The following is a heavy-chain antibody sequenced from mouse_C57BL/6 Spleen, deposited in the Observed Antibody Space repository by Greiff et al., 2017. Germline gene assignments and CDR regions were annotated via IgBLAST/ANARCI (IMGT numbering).Heavy chain of an antibody. V-gene: IGHV14-4*01. CDR3: TPSDIEL. CDR2: IDPENGDT. Sequence: VHVKQSGAELVRPGASVKLSCTASGFNIKDDYMHWVKQRPEQGLEWIGWIDPENGDTEYASKFQGKATITADTSSNTAYLQLSSLTSEDTAVSYCTPSDIELWGQGTTLTVSS. J-gene: IGHJ2*01. D-gene: IGHD1-3*01. CDR1: GFNIKDDY.